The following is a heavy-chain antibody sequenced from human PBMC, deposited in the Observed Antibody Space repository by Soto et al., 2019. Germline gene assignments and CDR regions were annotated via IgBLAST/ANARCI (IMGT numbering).Heavy chain of an antibody. D-gene: IGHD6-13*01. CDR3: ARHRDLAAARDY. CDR1: GGSISRTTYY. CDR2: IYYSGST. Sequence: SETLSLTCNVSGGSISRTTYYWGWIRQPPGKGLEWIASIYYSGSTYYNPSLSGRVTISVDTSKNHFSLRLRSVTAADTAVYYCARHRDLAAARDYWGQGTLVTVS. J-gene: IGHJ4*02. V-gene: IGHV4-39*01.